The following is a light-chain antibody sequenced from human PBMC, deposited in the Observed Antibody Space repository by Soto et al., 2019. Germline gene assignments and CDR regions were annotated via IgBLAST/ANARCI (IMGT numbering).Light chain of an antibody. CDR3: QQRPSWT. Sequence: EIVLTQSPATLSLSPGERATLSCWASQSISSYLAWYQQKPGQAPRLLIYDASNRATGIPARFSGSGSGTDFTLTISSLEPEDFAVYYCQQRPSWTFGQGTKVEI. CDR2: DAS. V-gene: IGKV3-11*01. CDR1: QSISSY. J-gene: IGKJ1*01.